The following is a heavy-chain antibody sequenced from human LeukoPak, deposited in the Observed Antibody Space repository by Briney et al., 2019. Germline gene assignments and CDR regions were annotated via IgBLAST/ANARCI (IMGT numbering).Heavy chain of an antibody. Sequence: GRSLRLSCAASGFTFSSYAMHWVRQAPGKGLEWVAVISYDGSNKYYADSVRGRFTISRDNSKNTLYLQMNSLRAEDTAVYYCARDTRLVRYFDRVPRRVGYGMDVWGQGTTVTVSS. CDR2: ISYDGSNK. D-gene: IGHD3-9*01. J-gene: IGHJ6*02. CDR3: ARDTRLVRYFDRVPRRVGYGMDV. V-gene: IGHV3-30-3*01. CDR1: GFTFSSYA.